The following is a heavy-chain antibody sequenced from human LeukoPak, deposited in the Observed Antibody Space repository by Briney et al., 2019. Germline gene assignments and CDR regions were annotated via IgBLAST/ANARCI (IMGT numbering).Heavy chain of an antibody. V-gene: IGHV1-18*01. CDR2: ISAYNGNT. J-gene: IGHJ4*02. CDR1: GGTFSSYA. Sequence: GSSVKVSCKASGGTFSSYAISWVRQAPGQGLEWMGWISAYNGNTNYAQKLQGRVTMTTDTSTSTAYMELRSLRSDDTAVYYCARDEAMGYYDSSGYNSGWGQGTLVTVSS. CDR3: ARDEAMGYYDSSGYNSG. D-gene: IGHD3-22*01.